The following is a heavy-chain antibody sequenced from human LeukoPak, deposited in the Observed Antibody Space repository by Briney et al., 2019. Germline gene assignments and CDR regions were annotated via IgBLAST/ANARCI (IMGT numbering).Heavy chain of an antibody. CDR2: VYYTGST. V-gene: IGHV4-59*08. CDR1: GGSISTYY. J-gene: IGHJ5*02. D-gene: IGHD6-6*01. CDR3: TRRGGSSSSDWFDP. Sequence: SETLSLTCTVSGGSISTYYWTWIRQPPGKGLEWIGYVYYTGSTSYNPSLKSRVTISGDTSKNQFSLKLSSVTAADTAVYYCTRRGGSSSSDWFDPWGQGTLVIVSS.